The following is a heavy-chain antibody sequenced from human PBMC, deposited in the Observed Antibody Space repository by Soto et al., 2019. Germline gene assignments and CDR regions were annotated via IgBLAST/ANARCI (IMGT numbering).Heavy chain of an antibody. D-gene: IGHD3-3*01. CDR3: AKGKAHTLFGVDTLFDY. CDR2: VSGNGGTT. Sequence: PGGSLRLSCAASGFPFGSHAMSWVRQAPGEGLEWVSLVSGNGGTTNYADSVKGRFTISRDNSQKTLYLQMNSLRAEDTAIYYCAKGKAHTLFGVDTLFDYWGQGTLVTVSS. V-gene: IGHV3-23*01. CDR1: GFPFGSHA. J-gene: IGHJ4*02.